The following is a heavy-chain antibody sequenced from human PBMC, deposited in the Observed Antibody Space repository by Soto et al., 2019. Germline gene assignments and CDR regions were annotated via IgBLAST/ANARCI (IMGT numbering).Heavy chain of an antibody. V-gene: IGHV3-48*01. D-gene: IGHD6-13*01. CDR1: GFTFSYYT. Sequence: SGFTFSYYTMNWVRQAPARGLEWVSYLSSGSSTIYYADSVKGRFTISRDNASNSLYLQMNSLRAEDTAVYYCARDGDGSSWPFDYWGQGTLVTVSS. J-gene: IGHJ4*02. CDR3: ARDGDGSSWPFDY. CDR2: LSSGSSTI.